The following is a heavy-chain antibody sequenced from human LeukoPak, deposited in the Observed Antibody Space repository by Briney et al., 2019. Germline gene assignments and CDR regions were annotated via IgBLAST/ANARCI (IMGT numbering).Heavy chain of an antibody. CDR1: GYSFTTYW. CDR3: AKVRDSSDFLYYWYFDL. CDR2: IYPADSDT. D-gene: IGHD4-17*01. Sequence: GESLKISCKGFGYSFTTYWIAWVRQVPGKGLEWMGIIYPADSDTRYNPSFEGQVTISVDKIVSTAYLHLSSLKASDTAMYYCAKVRDSSDFLYYWYFDLWGRGSLVSVSS. V-gene: IGHV5-51*01. J-gene: IGHJ2*01.